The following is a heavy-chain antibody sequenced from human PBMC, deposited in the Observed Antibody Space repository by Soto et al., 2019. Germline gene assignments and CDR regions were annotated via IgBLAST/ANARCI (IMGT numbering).Heavy chain of an antibody. J-gene: IGHJ4*02. Sequence: EVQLVESGGGLVQSGGSLRLSCAASGFTFSRYWMSWVRQAPGKGLEWVANIKQDGSEKYYVDSVKGRFTISRDNAKNLLYLQMNSLRAEDTAMYYCARAPLYYYDTTGYYYGFDYWGQGTLVTVAS. CDR2: IKQDGSEK. CDR1: GFTFSRYW. D-gene: IGHD3-22*01. CDR3: ARAPLYYYDTTGYYYGFDY. V-gene: IGHV3-7*04.